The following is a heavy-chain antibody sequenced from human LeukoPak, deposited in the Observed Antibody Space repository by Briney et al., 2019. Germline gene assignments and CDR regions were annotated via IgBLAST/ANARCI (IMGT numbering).Heavy chain of an antibody. CDR2: ISAYNGNT. CDR3: ARDQDSSGWHKYDY. Sequence: ASVKVSCKASGYTFTSYGISWVRQAPGQGLEWMGWISAYNGNTNYAQKLQGRVTMTTDTSTSTAYMELRGLRSDDTAVYYCARDQDSSGWHKYDYWGQGTLVTVSS. D-gene: IGHD6-19*01. V-gene: IGHV1-18*01. J-gene: IGHJ4*02. CDR1: GYTFTSYG.